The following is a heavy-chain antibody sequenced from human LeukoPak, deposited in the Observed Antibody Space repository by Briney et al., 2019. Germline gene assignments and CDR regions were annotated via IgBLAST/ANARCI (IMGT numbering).Heavy chain of an antibody. D-gene: IGHD1-26*01. CDR1: GYSISSNGAA. Sequence: SQTLSLTCAISGYSISSNGAAWNWIRQSPSRGLEWLGRTYYRSKWYNDYAVSVKSRITINPDTSKNQFSLQLNSVTPEDTAVYFCARGPSLVGYYYMDVWGKGTTVTVSS. J-gene: IGHJ6*03. CDR3: ARGPSLVGYYYMDV. V-gene: IGHV6-1*01. CDR2: TYYRSKWYN.